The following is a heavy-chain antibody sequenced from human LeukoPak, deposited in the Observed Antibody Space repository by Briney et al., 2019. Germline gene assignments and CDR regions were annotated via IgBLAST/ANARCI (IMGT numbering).Heavy chain of an antibody. CDR1: GFTFNRCW. D-gene: IGHD2-21*02. CDR3: TSWGDTTAEYFQR. Sequence: GGSLRLSCVVSGFTFNRCWMNWVRQAPGKGLEWVAHINPDGRDTYYVDSVKGRFTISRDNAQNSMYLQVNSLRVEDTAVYYCTSWGDTTAEYFQRWGQGTLVTVSS. V-gene: IGHV3-7*01. CDR2: INPDGRDT. J-gene: IGHJ1*01.